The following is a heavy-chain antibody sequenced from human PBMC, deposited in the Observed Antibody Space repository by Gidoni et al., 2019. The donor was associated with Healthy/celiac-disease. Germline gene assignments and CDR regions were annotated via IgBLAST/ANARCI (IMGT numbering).Heavy chain of an antibody. V-gene: IGHV3-9*01. Sequence: GYADTVKGRFTISRDNAKNSLYLQMNSLRAEDTALYYCAKTPGSLYYFDYWGQGTLVTVSS. CDR3: AKTPGSLYYFDY. J-gene: IGHJ4*02. D-gene: IGHD1-26*01.